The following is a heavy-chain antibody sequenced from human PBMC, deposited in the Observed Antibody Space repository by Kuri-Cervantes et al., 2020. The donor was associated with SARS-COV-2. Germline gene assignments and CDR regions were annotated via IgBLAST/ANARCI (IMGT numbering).Heavy chain of an antibody. CDR2: INPDGSYT. CDR3: VRDGDHWNFDY. CDR1: GFTFSGHW. D-gene: IGHD1-1*01. Sequence: GGSLRLSCAASGFTFSGHWIHWVRHAPGKGLVWVSRINPDGSYTSNADSVKGRFTLSRDNAKNMLFLQMNSLRAEDTAVYYCVRDGDHWNFDYWGQGTVVTVSS. J-gene: IGHJ4*02. V-gene: IGHV3-74*01.